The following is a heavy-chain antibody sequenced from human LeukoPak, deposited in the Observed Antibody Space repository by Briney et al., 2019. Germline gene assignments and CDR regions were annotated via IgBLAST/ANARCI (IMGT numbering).Heavy chain of an antibody. CDR2: ISSSSSTI. D-gene: IGHD6-13*01. CDR3: ARVAGTGWFDP. CDR1: GFTFSSYA. J-gene: IGHJ5*02. Sequence: GGSLRLSCAASGFTFSSYAMSWVRQAPGKGLEWVSYISSSSSTIYYADSVKGRFTISRDNAKNSLYLQMNSLRAEDTAVYYCARVAGTGWFDPWGQGTLVTVSS. V-gene: IGHV3-48*01.